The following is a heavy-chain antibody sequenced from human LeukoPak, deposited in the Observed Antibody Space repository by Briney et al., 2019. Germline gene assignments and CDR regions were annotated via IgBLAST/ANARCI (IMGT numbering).Heavy chain of an antibody. Sequence: GGSLRLSCEASGFTFDDYGMHWVRQAPGKGLEWVSSISWNSASVGYVDSAKGRFTISRDNAKKTLYLQMNSLRAEDTAVYYCAKGKVVPATIYDYWGQGTLVTVSS. D-gene: IGHD2-2*02. J-gene: IGHJ4*02. CDR2: ISWNSASV. V-gene: IGHV3-9*01. CDR1: GFTFDDYG. CDR3: AKGKVVPATIYDY.